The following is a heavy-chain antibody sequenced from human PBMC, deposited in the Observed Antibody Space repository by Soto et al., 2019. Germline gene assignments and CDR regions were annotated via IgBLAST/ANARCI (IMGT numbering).Heavy chain of an antibody. CDR3: ARQDRVVAEGRWFDP. CDR2: VHYSGNT. Sequence: SETRSRTWTVSGYSISSGYHWALIRQPPGKGLEWLGSVHYSGNTYYNPSLKSRLTISVDKSKNQFSLNLSSVTAADTAVYYCARQDRVVAEGRWFDPWGQGTLVTVSS. V-gene: IGHV4-38-2*02. J-gene: IGHJ5*02. D-gene: IGHD2-15*01. CDR1: GYSISSGYH.